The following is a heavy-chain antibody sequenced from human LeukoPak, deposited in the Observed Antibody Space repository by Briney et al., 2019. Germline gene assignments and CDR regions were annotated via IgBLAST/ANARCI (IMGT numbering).Heavy chain of an antibody. CDR1: GFTFSSHG. Sequence: GGSLRLSCAASGFTFSSHGMHWVRQAPGKGLEWVAFIRYDGSNKYYADSVKGRFTISRDNSKNTLYLQMNSLRAEDTAVYYCAKWTYYYDSSGYPDYWGQGTLVTVSS. D-gene: IGHD3-22*01. V-gene: IGHV3-30*02. CDR2: IRYDGSNK. J-gene: IGHJ4*02. CDR3: AKWTYYYDSSGYPDY.